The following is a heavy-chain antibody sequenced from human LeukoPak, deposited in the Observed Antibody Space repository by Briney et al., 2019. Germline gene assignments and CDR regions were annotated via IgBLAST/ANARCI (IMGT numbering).Heavy chain of an antibody. Sequence: GASVKVSCKASGYTFTSYGISWVRQAPGQGLEWMGWISAYNGNTNYAQNFQGRVTLTRDTSISTAYMELSRLTSDDTAVYYCARGPESGAFDIWGQGTMVTVSS. J-gene: IGHJ3*02. D-gene: IGHD3-10*01. CDR3: ARGPESGAFDI. CDR2: ISAYNGNT. CDR1: GYTFTSYG. V-gene: IGHV1-18*01.